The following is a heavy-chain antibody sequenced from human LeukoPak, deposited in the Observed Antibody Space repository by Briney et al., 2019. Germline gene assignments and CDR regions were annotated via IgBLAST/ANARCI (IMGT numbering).Heavy chain of an antibody. CDR1: GFTFSSYE. D-gene: IGHD3-10*02. V-gene: IGHV3-48*03. CDR2: ISSIGSTI. CDR3: AELGITMIGGV. J-gene: IGHJ6*04. Sequence: GGSLRLSCAASGFTFSSYEMNWGRQAPGKGLEWVSYISSIGSTIYYADSVKGRFTISRDNAKNSLYLQMNSLRAEDTAVYYCAELGITMIGGVWGKGTTVTISS.